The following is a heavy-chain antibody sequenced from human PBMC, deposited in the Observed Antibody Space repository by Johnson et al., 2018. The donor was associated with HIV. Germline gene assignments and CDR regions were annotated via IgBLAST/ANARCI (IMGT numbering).Heavy chain of an antibody. D-gene: IGHD3-22*01. CDR2: INSDGTII. J-gene: IGHJ3*02. V-gene: IGHV3-74*01. Sequence: VQLVESGGALVQPGGSLRLSCAASGFTFSSHWMHWVRQAPGKGLVWVSRINSDGTIINYADSVKGRLTISRDNATNTSFLQMNSLRAEDTAVYYCARKYYDSGGYSNAADIWGQGTMVTVSS. CDR3: ARKYYDSGGYSNAADI. CDR1: GFTFSSHW.